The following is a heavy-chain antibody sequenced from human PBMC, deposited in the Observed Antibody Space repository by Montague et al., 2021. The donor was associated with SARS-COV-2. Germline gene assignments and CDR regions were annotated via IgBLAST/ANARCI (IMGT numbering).Heavy chain of an antibody. CDR3: ARLVWFGELSSENWFDP. Sequence: SETLSLTCIVSGESIDRDTYYWGWIRQSPGKGLEWIGSIYYSGSTYYXXXLKSRVTISVDTSKNQFSLKLNSVTAADTAVYYCARLVWFGELSSENWFDPWGQGTLVTVSS. V-gene: IGHV4-39*01. CDR1: GESIDRDTYY. D-gene: IGHD3-10*01. CDR2: IYYSGST. J-gene: IGHJ5*02.